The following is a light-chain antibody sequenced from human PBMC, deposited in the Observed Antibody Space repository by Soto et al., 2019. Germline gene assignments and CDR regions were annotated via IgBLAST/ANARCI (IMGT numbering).Light chain of an antibody. CDR2: EVS. V-gene: IGLV2-14*01. Sequence: QAVVTQPASVSGSPGQSITISCTGTSRDVGGYNYVSWHQQHPGKAPKVIITEVSNRPSGVSNRFSGSKSGNTASLTISGPQAEDEADFYCSSYISSSTFVVFGGGTKVTVL. J-gene: IGLJ2*01. CDR1: SRDVGGYNY. CDR3: SSYISSSTFVV.